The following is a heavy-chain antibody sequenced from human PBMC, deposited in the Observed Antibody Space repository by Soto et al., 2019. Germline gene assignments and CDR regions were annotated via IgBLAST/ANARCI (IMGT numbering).Heavy chain of an antibody. D-gene: IGHD1-20*01. V-gene: IGHV3-21*01. J-gene: IGHJ4*02. CDR3: ARATYNWNHEY. CDR2: ISSSGDYI. CDR1: GCLLGKYC. Sequence: GWSLRDSWAGSGCLLGKYCMNGGRQAPGKGLEWVSSISSSGDYIYYADSVKGRFTISRDNARNSLYLQMNRLGVDDTALYFCARATYNWNHEYWGQGTPVTVSS.